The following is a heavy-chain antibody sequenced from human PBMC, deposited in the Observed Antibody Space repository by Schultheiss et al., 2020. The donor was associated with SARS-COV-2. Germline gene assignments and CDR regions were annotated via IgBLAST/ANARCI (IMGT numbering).Heavy chain of an antibody. V-gene: IGHV4-61*01. CDR2: IYYSGST. Sequence: SQTLSLTCTVSGGSVSSGSYYWSWIRQPPGKGLEWIGYIYYSGSTNYNPSLKSRVTISVDTSKNQFSLKLSSVTAADTAVYYCARVSVGATALFDYWGQGTLVTVSS. CDR3: ARVSVGATALFDY. CDR1: GGSVSSGSYY. D-gene: IGHD1-26*01. J-gene: IGHJ4*02.